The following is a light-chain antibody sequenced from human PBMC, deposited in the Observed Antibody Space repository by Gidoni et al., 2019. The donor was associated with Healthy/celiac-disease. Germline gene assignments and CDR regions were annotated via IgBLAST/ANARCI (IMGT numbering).Light chain of an antibody. Sequence: DIQMSQSPSTLSASVGDRVTITCRASQSISSWLAWYLQKPGKAPKLLIDKAASLERGVPSRISGSGSGTEFTLTISSLQPDDFATYYCQQYNSYPWTFGQGTKVEIK. J-gene: IGKJ1*01. CDR3: QQYNSYPWT. CDR2: KAA. CDR1: QSISSW. V-gene: IGKV1-5*03.